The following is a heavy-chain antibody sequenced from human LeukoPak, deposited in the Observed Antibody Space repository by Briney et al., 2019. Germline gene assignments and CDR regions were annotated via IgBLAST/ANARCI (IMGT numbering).Heavy chain of an antibody. V-gene: IGHV1-2*02. J-gene: IGHJ5*02. CDR2: INPNSGDT. Sequence: ASVKVSCKASGYTFTGYYMHWVRQAPGQGLEWMGWINPNSGDTNYAQKFQGRVTMTRDTSISTAYMELSRLRSDDAAVYYCTRDVRDNWFDPWGQGTLVTVSP. CDR1: GYTFTGYY. D-gene: IGHD3-10*02. CDR3: TRDVRDNWFDP.